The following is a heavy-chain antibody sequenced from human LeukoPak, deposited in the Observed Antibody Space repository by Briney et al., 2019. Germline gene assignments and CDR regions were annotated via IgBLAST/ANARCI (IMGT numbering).Heavy chain of an antibody. CDR1: GFTVSSNY. V-gene: IGHV3-66*02. CDR2: IYSGGST. D-gene: IGHD1-26*01. J-gene: IGHJ3*02. Sequence: PGGSLRLSCAASGFTVSSNYMSWVRQAPGKGLEWVSVIYSGGSTYYADSAEGRFTISGDNSKNTLYLQMNSLGAEDTAVYYCARTVGALDAFDIWGQGTMVTVSS. CDR3: ARTVGALDAFDI.